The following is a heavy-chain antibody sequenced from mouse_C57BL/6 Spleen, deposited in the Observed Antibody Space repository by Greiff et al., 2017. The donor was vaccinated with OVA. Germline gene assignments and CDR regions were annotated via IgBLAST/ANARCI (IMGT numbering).Heavy chain of an antibody. Sequence: VQLQQSGPELVKPGASVKISCKASGYSFTGYYMHWVKQSPEKSLEWIGEINPSTGGTTYNQKFKAKATLTVDKSSSTAYMQLKSLTSEDSAVYYCARKGPGYYFDYWGQGTTLTVSS. J-gene: IGHJ2*01. D-gene: IGHD4-1*01. CDR3: ARKGPGYYFDY. CDR1: GYSFTGYY. CDR2: INPSTGGT. V-gene: IGHV1-42*01.